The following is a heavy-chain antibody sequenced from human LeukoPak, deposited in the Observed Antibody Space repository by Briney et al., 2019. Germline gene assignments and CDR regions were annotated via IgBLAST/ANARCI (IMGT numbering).Heavy chain of an antibody. CDR3: ARAKGIVVVAATPRPPYYYMDV. J-gene: IGHJ6*03. V-gene: IGHV4-61*02. D-gene: IGHD2-15*01. CDR2: IYTSGST. CDR1: GGSVTRGAYS. Sequence: SQTLSLTCTVSGGSVTRGAYSWTWIRQPVGKGLEWIGRIYTSGSTNYNPSLKSRVTISVDTSKNQFSLKLSSVTAADTAVYYCARAKGIVVVAATPRPPYYYMDVWGKGTTVTVSS.